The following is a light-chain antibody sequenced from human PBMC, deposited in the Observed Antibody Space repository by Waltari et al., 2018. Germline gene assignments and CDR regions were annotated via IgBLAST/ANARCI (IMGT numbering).Light chain of an antibody. CDR1: QSISSW. CDR2: KAS. Sequence: DIQMTQSPSTLSASVGDRVTITCRASQSISSWLAWYQQKPGKAPKLQIYKASSLESGVPSRFSGSGSGTEFTLTISSLQPDDFATYYCQQYNSYPVTFGQGTKVEIK. V-gene: IGKV1-5*03. J-gene: IGKJ1*01. CDR3: QQYNSYPVT.